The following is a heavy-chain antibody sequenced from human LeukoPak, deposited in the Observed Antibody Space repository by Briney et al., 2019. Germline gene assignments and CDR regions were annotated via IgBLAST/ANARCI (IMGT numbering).Heavy chain of an antibody. J-gene: IGHJ4*02. Sequence: PSETLSLTCTVSGGSISSSSYYWGWIRQPPGKGLEWIGSIYYSGSTYYNPSLKSRVTISVYTSKNQFSLKLSSVTAADTAVYYCARAPASLIVVVVAAGGGGYYFDYWGQGTLVTVSS. D-gene: IGHD2-15*01. V-gene: IGHV4-39*01. CDR2: IYYSGST. CDR3: ARAPASLIVVVVAAGGGGYYFDY. CDR1: GGSISSSSYY.